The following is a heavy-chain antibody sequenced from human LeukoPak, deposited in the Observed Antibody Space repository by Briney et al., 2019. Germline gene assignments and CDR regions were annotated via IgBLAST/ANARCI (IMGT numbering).Heavy chain of an antibody. D-gene: IGHD3-16*02. CDR2: IYSGGST. Sequence: GGSLRLSCAASGFTVSSNYMSWVRQAPGKGLEWVSVIYSGGSTYYADSVKGRFTISRDNSKNTLYLQMNSLRAEDTAVYYCARVFSGANYDYVWGSYRCDYWGQGTLVTVSS. CDR1: GFTVSSNY. J-gene: IGHJ4*02. V-gene: IGHV3-66*01. CDR3: ARVFSGANYDYVWGSYRCDY.